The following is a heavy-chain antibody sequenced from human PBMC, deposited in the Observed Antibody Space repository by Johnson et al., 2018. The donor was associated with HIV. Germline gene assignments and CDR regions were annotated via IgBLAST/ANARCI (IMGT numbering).Heavy chain of an antibody. Sequence: VQLVESGGGVVRPGGSLRLSCVASGFTVSSNYMNWVRQATGKGLEWVSIIYSGGSTYYADSVKGRFTISRDSSKNTVYLQMNNLRAEDTAVYNCARGVRGVIIDWGQGTMVAVSP. CDR1: GFTVSSNY. CDR2: IYSGGST. J-gene: IGHJ3*01. V-gene: IGHV3-66*01. CDR3: ARGVRGVIID. D-gene: IGHD3-10*01.